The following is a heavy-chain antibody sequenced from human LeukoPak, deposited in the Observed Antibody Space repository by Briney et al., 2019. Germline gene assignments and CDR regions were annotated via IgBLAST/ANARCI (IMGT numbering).Heavy chain of an antibody. CDR2: IYSGGST. CDR3: AKDPNGDYIGTFDI. Sequence: GGSLRLSCAASGFIFSSYSMNWVRQAPGKGLEWVSVIYSGGSTYYAASVQGRFTISRDNSKNTLYLQMNSLRAEDTAVYYCAKDPNGDYIGTFDIWGQGTMVTVSS. J-gene: IGHJ3*02. V-gene: IGHV3-53*01. D-gene: IGHD4-17*01. CDR1: GFIFSSYS.